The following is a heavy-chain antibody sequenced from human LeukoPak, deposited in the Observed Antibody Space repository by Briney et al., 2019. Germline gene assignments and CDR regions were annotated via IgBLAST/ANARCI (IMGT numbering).Heavy chain of an antibody. Sequence: GGSLRPSCAASAFTFSSYYMNWVRQAPGDGLEWVSSISSSGSTIYHADSVKGRFTISRDNAKNALYLQMNGLRAEDTAVYYCARAGYSSSWYSYYYDSSGYYYFDYWGQGTLVTVSS. CDR1: AFTFSSYY. D-gene: IGHD3-22*01. CDR3: ARAGYSSSWYSYYYDSSGYYYFDY. J-gene: IGHJ4*02. CDR2: ISSSGSTI. V-gene: IGHV3-48*03.